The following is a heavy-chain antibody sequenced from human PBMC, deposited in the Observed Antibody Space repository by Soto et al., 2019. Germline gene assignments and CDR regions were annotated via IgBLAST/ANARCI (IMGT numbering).Heavy chain of an antibody. D-gene: IGHD3-22*01. CDR2: ISTSSTTI. CDR3: ARGYYYDSSAWDAFDI. J-gene: IGHJ3*02. V-gene: IGHV3-48*02. CDR1: GFSFSSYS. Sequence: EVQLVESGGGLVQSGGSLRLSCAASGFSFSSYSMNWVRQAPGKGLEWISYISTSSTTIYYADSVKGRFTISRDNAKNSLYLQMNSLRDEDTAVYYCARGYYYDSSAWDAFDIWGQGTMVTVSS.